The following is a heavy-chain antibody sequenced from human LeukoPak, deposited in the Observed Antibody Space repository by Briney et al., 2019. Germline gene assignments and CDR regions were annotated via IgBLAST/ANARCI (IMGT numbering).Heavy chain of an antibody. V-gene: IGHV3-74*01. CDR1: GFTFSTYW. J-gene: IGHJ4*02. Sequence: GGSLRLSCAASGFTFSTYWMHWVRQAPGKGLVWVSRIKSDGSSTTYADSVKGRFTISRDNAKNTLYLQMNSLRAEDTAVYYCARGDVVVVAATPYDYWGQGTLVTVSS. D-gene: IGHD2-15*01. CDR3: ARGDVVVVAATPYDY. CDR2: IKSDGSST.